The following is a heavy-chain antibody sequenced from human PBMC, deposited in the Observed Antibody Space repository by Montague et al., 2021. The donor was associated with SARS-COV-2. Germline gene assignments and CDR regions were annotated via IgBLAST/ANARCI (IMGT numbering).Heavy chain of an antibody. CDR3: ARAQNICFIANCVNYFDL. V-gene: IGHV4-59*01. D-gene: IGHD1-1*01. CDR2: VHYTGST. CDR1: AGSIRSYY. Sequence: SETLSLTCEVFAGSIRSYYWSWIRQSPGKGLEWIGYVHYTGSTKYNPSLKTRVTLSLDTPKNHFSLRLNSVTAADTAVYYCARAQNICFIANCVNYFDLWGLGALVSVSS. J-gene: IGHJ4*02.